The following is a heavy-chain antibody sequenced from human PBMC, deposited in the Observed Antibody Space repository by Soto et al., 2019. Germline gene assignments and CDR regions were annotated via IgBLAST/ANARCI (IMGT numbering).Heavy chain of an antibody. V-gene: IGHV4-34*01. Sequence: QVQLQQWGAGLLKPSETLSLTCAVYGGSFSGYYWSWIRQPPGKGLEWIGEINHSGSTNYNPSLKSRVTISVDTSKNQFSLKLSSVTAADTAVYYCARGPAAGTRWSSWFDPWGQGTLVTVSS. CDR2: INHSGST. CDR3: ARGPAAGTRWSSWFDP. CDR1: GGSFSGYY. D-gene: IGHD6-13*01. J-gene: IGHJ5*02.